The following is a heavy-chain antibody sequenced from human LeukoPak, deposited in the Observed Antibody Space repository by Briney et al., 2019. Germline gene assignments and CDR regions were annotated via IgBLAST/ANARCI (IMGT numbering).Heavy chain of an antibody. CDR2: IHSKTHGGAT. D-gene: IGHD3-10*01. CDR3: TTGDARGGSRSANFDC. V-gene: IGHV3-15*01. CDR1: GVTLSNYA. J-gene: IGHJ4*02. Sequence: GGSLRLSCVASGVTLSNYAMSWVRQAPRKGLQWVGRIHSKTHGGATEYDTPVKGRFIISRDDSKNMLYLQMNSLKTEDTAVYYCTTGDARGGSRSANFDCWGQGTLVTVSS.